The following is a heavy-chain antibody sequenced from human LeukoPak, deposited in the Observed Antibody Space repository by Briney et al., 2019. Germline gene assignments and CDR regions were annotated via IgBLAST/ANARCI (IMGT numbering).Heavy chain of an antibody. J-gene: IGHJ3*02. Sequence: GGSLRLSCAASGFTFSSYAMSWVRQAPGKGLEWVSAISGSGGSTYYADSVKGRFTISRDNSKNTLYLQMNSLRAEDTAVYYCARRIVVDDAFDIWGQGTMVSVSS. CDR1: GFTFSSYA. CDR2: ISGSGGST. V-gene: IGHV3-23*01. CDR3: ARRIVVDDAFDI. D-gene: IGHD3-22*01.